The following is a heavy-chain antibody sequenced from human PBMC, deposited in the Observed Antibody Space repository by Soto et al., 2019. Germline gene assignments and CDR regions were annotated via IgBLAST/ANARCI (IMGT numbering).Heavy chain of an antibody. J-gene: IGHJ4*02. CDR2: ISGSGGRI. CDR1: GFTLSNYA. CDR3: GKTDGVEGPLVDS. Sequence: EVQLLESGGGLVQPGGSLRLSCAASGFTLSNYAMSWVRQAPGKGLEWVSTISGSGGRIYYADSVKGRFTISRDNSKNTLYLQMSSLTAEDTAVHYCGKTDGVEGPLVDSWGQGTLVTVSS. D-gene: IGHD6-6*01. V-gene: IGHV3-23*01.